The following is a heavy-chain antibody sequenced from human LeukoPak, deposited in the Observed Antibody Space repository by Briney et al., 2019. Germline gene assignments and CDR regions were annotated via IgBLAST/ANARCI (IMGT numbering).Heavy chain of an antibody. CDR1: GFTVGSNY. CDR2: IYRGGST. V-gene: IGHV3-66*01. Sequence: GGSLRLSCAASGFTVGSNYMSWVRQAPGKGLEWVSIIYRGGSTNYADSVKGRFTISRDTSKNTLYLQMNSLRAEDTAVYYCARDRSIASDYWGQGTLVTVSS. D-gene: IGHD6-6*01. CDR3: ARDRSIASDY. J-gene: IGHJ4*02.